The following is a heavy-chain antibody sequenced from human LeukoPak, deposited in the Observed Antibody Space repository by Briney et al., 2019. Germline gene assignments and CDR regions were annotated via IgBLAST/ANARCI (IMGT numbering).Heavy chain of an antibody. J-gene: IGHJ5*02. V-gene: IGHV3-23*01. CDR1: GLTFTTYA. D-gene: IGHD3-22*01. CDR3: ARDNYYYDSSGYYDWFDP. CDR2: ITNSGDST. Sequence: SGGSLRLSCAASGLTFTTYAMTWVRQPPGKGLEWVSTITNSGDSTYYADSVKGRFTISRDNSKNTLYLQMNSLRAEDMAVYYCARDNYYYDSSGYYDWFDPWGQGTLVTVSS.